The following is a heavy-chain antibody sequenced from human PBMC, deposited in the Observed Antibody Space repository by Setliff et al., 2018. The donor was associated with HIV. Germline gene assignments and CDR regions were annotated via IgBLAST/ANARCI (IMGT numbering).Heavy chain of an antibody. V-gene: IGHV3-23*01. Sequence: GGSLRLSCAASGFTFSSYSMNWVRQAPGKGLEWVSAISSGGEIMFYADSVKGRFTISRDNSKNTLYLQMISLRADDTAVYYCAKDPTGFGGGTGWFDYWGQGTLVTVSS. CDR2: ISSGGEIM. J-gene: IGHJ4*02. CDR3: AKDPTGFGGGTGWFDY. CDR1: GFTFSSYS. D-gene: IGHD3-10*01.